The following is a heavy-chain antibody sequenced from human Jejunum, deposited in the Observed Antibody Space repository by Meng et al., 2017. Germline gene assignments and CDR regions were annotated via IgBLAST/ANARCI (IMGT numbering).Heavy chain of an antibody. Sequence: QVQLQESGPGLVQPSGTLSLTCDVSGGSITTNHWWSWVRQPPGKGLEWIGEIYFTGTTNYNPSLESRVTISMDKSKKEFSLRLASVTAADTALYYCVRGRDPMVVGELDPWGQGTLVTVSS. J-gene: IGHJ5*02. CDR2: IYFTGTT. CDR1: GGSITTNHW. CDR3: VRGRDPMVVGELDP. V-gene: IGHV4-4*02. D-gene: IGHD2-15*01.